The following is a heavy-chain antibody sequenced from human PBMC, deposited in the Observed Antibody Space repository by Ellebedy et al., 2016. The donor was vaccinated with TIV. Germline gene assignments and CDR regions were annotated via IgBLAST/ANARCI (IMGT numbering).Heavy chain of an antibody. CDR1: GFTFSSYG. Sequence: GESLKISCAASGFTFSSYGMHWVRQAPGKGLEWVAVIWYDGSNKYYADSVKGRFTISRDNSKNTLYLQMNSLRAEDTAVYYCAREHPGYYDSSGYIDYWGQGTLVTGSS. CDR2: IWYDGSNK. D-gene: IGHD3-22*01. V-gene: IGHV3-33*01. CDR3: AREHPGYYDSSGYIDY. J-gene: IGHJ4*02.